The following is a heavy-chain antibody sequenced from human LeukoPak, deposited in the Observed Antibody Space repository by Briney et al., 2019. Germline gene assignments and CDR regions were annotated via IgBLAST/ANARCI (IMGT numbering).Heavy chain of an antibody. CDR1: GGSISTYY. V-gene: IGHV4-59*01. CDR3: ARSERYSSGSYFYFDY. D-gene: IGHD6-19*01. CDR2: IYYSGST. J-gene: IGHJ4*02. Sequence: SETLSLTCTVSGGSISTYYWSWIRQPPGKGLEWIGYIYYSGSTNYNPSLKSRVTISIDTSKNQFSLNLSSVTAADTAVYYCARSERYSSGSYFYFDYWGQGTLVTVSS.